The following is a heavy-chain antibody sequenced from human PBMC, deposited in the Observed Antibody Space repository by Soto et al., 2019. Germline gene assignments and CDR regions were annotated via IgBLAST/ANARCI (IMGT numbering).Heavy chain of an antibody. V-gene: IGHV4-59*01. J-gene: IGHJ4*02. CDR3: AREGLYGPFDY. Sequence: PSETLSLTCTVSGGSISRYYWSWIRQPPGKGLEWIGYIYYSGSTNYNPSLKSRVTISVDTSKNQFSLKLSSVTAADTAVYYCAREGLYGPFDYWGQGTLVTVSS. CDR2: IYYSGST. CDR1: GGSISRYY. D-gene: IGHD4-17*01.